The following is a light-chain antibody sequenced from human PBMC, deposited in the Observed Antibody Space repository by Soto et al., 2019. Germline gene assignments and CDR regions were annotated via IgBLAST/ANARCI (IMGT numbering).Light chain of an antibody. CDR1: QSVGSY. J-gene: IGKJ4*01. CDR3: QQRSNWPSLT. V-gene: IGKV3-11*01. Sequence: EIVLIQSPATLSLSPGERATVSCRASQSVGSYLAWYQHKPGQAPRLLISDASNRATGTPARFSGSGSETDFTLTISSLEPEDSAVYYCQQRSNWPSLTFGGGTKVDI. CDR2: DAS.